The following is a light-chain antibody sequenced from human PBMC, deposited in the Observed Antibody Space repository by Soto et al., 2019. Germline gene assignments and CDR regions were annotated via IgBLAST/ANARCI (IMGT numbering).Light chain of an antibody. V-gene: IGKV3-20*01. CDR3: QQYGSSPWT. Sequence: ETVLTQSPGTLSLSPGERATLSCRASQTIRSNYLAWYRQTPGQAPRLLIHGASNRATGIADRFSGSGSGTDFTLIISRLEPEDFALYYCQQYGSSPWTFGQGTKVEIK. J-gene: IGKJ1*01. CDR2: GAS. CDR1: QTIRSNY.